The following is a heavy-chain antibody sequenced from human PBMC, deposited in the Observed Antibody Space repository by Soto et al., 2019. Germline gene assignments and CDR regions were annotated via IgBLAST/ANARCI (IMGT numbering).Heavy chain of an antibody. V-gene: IGHV3-48*02. CDR1: GFTFSSYS. CDR3: ARDITGTTLHNAFDI. J-gene: IGHJ3*02. Sequence: GGSLRLSCAASGFTFSSYSMNWVRQAPGKGLEWVSYISSSSSTIYYADSVKGRFTISRDNAKNSLYLQMNSLRDEDTAVYYCARDITGTTLHNAFDIWGQGTMVTVSS. D-gene: IGHD1-20*01. CDR2: ISSSSSTI.